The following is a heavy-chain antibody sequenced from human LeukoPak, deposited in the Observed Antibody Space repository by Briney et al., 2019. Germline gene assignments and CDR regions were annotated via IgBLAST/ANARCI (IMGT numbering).Heavy chain of an antibody. CDR3: AKKHPGSDRMIVVVSLDY. V-gene: IGHV3-23*01. Sequence: GGSLRLSCAASGFTFSSYAMSWVRQAPGKGLEWVSAISGSGGSTYYADSVKGRFTISRDNSKNTLYLQMNSLGAEDTAVYYCAKKHPGSDRMIVVVSLDYWGQGTLVTVSS. CDR2: ISGSGGST. J-gene: IGHJ4*02. D-gene: IGHD3-22*01. CDR1: GFTFSSYA.